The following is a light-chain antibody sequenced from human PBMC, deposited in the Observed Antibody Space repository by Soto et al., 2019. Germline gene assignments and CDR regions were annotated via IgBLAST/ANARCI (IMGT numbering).Light chain of an antibody. J-gene: IGKJ4*01. CDR2: AAS. CDR3: QKYNSAPRLT. Sequence: DIQMTQSPSSLSASVGDRVTITCRASQGISNYLAWYQQKPGKVPKLLIYAASTLQSGVTSRFSGSGSGTEFTLTISSLQPEDVATYYCQKYNSAPRLTFGGGTKVEIK. V-gene: IGKV1-27*01. CDR1: QGISNY.